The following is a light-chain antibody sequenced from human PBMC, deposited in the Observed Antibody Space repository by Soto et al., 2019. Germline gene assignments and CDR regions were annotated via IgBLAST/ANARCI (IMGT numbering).Light chain of an antibody. CDR1: QSLIHSDGDTY. V-gene: IGKV2-30*02. CDR3: MQGTHWPWT. J-gene: IGKJ1*01. CDR2: KVS. Sequence: DVVMTQSPLSLPVTLGQPASISCRSSQSLIHSDGDTYLNWFQQRPGQSPRRLIYKVSDRDSGVPDRFTGSGSGTDFTLKISRVEAEDVGVYYYMQGTHWPWTFGQGTEVEIK.